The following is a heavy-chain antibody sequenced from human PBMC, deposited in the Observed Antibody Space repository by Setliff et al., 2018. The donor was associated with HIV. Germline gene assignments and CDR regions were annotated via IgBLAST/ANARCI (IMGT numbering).Heavy chain of an antibody. CDR1: NGSINTYY. CDR2: IYYSGST. Sequence: SETLSLTCTVSNGSINTYYWSWIRQSPGKGLEWIGSIYYSGSTYYDPSLKSRVTISVDTSKNQFSLKLSSVTAADTAVYYCARGFLRIAALRPFPKLDAADYWGQGTLVTVSS. CDR3: ARGFLRIAALRPFPKLDAADY. D-gene: IGHD6-6*01. V-gene: IGHV4-59*05. J-gene: IGHJ4*02.